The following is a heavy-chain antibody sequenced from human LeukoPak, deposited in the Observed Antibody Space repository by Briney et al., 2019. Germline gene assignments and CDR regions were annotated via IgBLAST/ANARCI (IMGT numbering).Heavy chain of an antibody. Sequence: SETLSLTCTVSGGSFSSYYWSWIRQPPGKGLEWIGSIYYSGSTNYNPSLKSRVTISVDTSKNQFSLKLSSVTAADTAVYYCARDRWGSTSSESRTDYYYYYMDVWGKGTTVTVSS. CDR2: IYYSGST. D-gene: IGHD6-6*01. CDR3: ARDRWGSTSSESRTDYYYYYMDV. V-gene: IGHV4-59*01. CDR1: GGSFSSYY. J-gene: IGHJ6*03.